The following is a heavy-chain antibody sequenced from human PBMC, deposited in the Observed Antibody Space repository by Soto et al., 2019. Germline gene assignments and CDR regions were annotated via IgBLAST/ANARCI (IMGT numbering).Heavy chain of an antibody. V-gene: IGHV3-23*01. CDR3: ARDPRYYHSGGYYDY. J-gene: IGHJ4*02. CDR2: VSGSGSTT. Sequence: EVQLLEPGGGLVQPGGSLRLSCAASGFSFTTYAMGWVRQAPGKGLEWVSAVSGSGSTTYYADSVKGRFIISRNNAKTTAYLYMNSLRAEDTAVYYCARDPRYYHSGGYYDYWGQGTLVTVSS. CDR1: GFSFTTYA. D-gene: IGHD3-22*01.